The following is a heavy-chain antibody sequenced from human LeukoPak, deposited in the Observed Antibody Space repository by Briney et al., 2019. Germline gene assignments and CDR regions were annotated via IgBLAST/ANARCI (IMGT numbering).Heavy chain of an antibody. J-gene: IGHJ4*02. CDR1: GGSISSGGYY. CDR3: ARDYRGYGSGAPFDS. D-gene: IGHD3-10*01. Sequence: SQTLSLTCTVSGGSISSGGYYWSWIRQPPGKGLEWIGYIYHSGSTYYNPSLKSRVTISVDTSKNQFSLKLSSVTAADTAVYYCARDYRGYGSGAPFDSWGQGLLVAVSS. CDR2: IYHSGST. V-gene: IGHV4-30-2*01.